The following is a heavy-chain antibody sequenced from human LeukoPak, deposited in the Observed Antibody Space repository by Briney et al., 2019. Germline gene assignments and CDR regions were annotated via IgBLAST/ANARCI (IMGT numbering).Heavy chain of an antibody. V-gene: IGHV4-4*07. CDR2: IYTSGST. CDR3: ARVRYSYAQPYYYYYYYMDV. CDR1: GGSISSYY. J-gene: IGHJ6*03. Sequence: SETLSLTCTVSGGSISSYYRSWIRQPAGKGLEWIGRIYTSGSTNYNPSLKSRVTMSVDTSRNQFSLKLSSVTAADTAVYYCARVRYSYAQPYYYYYYYMDVWGKGTTVTVSS. D-gene: IGHD5-18*01.